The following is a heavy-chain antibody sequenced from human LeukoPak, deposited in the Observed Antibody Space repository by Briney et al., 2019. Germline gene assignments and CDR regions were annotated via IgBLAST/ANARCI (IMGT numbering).Heavy chain of an antibody. D-gene: IGHD1-26*01. V-gene: IGHV3-64*01. Sequence: GGSLRLSCATSEFIFSDYVMHGVRQTPGKGLEYVSGISSNGLSTLYAMSVKGRFTISRDNSKKNLYLQMGSLKTCEMAVYYCARSTEGTTHFDYWGDGILVTVSS. CDR2: ISSNGLST. CDR1: EFIFSDYV. CDR3: ARSTEGTTHFDY. J-gene: IGHJ4*01.